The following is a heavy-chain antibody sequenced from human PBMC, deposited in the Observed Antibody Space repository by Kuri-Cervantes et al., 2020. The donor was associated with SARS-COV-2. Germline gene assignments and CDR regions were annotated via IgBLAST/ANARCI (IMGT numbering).Heavy chain of an antibody. CDR3: ARVFGSYVAAAAAYYFDY. J-gene: IGHJ4*02. V-gene: IGHV3-48*01. Sequence: GGSLRPSCAASGFIFSDFGMNWVRQAPGKGREWVSYISSSSTTIYYADSVKGRFTISRDNAKNSLYLQMNSLRAEDTAVYYCARVFGSYVAAAAAYYFDYWGQGTLVTVSS. CDR2: ISSSSTTI. D-gene: IGHD6-13*01. CDR1: GFIFSDFG.